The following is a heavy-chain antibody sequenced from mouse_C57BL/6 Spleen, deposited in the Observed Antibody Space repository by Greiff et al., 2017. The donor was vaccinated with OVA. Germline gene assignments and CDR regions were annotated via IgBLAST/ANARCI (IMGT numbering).Heavy chain of an antibody. CDR3: TRLYYGSSFGFAY. J-gene: IGHJ3*01. CDR2: IDPETGGT. D-gene: IGHD1-1*01. CDR1: GYTFTDYE. V-gene: IGHV1-15*01. Sequence: VKLMESGAELVRPGASVTLSCKASGYTFTDYEMHWVKQTPVHGLEWIGAIDPETGGTAYNQKFKGKAILTADKSSSTAYMELRSLTSEDSAVYYCTRLYYGSSFGFAYWGQGTLVTVSA.